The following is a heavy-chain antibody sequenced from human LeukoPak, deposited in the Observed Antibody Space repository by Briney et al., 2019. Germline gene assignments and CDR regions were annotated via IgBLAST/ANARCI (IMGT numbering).Heavy chain of an antibody. CDR2: IYSGGST. J-gene: IGHJ6*03. V-gene: IGHV3-66*01. Sequence: PGGSLRLSCAASGFTVSSNYMSWVRQAPGKGLEWVSVIYSGGSTYYADSVKGRFTISRDNSKNTLYLQMNSLRAEDTAVYYCARTLEYGSSLGIGYYYYYMDVWGKGTTVTVS. CDR1: GFTVSSNY. D-gene: IGHD6-6*01. CDR3: ARTLEYGSSLGIGYYYYYMDV.